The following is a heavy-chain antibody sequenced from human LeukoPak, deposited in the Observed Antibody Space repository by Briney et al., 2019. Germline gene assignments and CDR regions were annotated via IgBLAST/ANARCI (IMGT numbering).Heavy chain of an antibody. CDR1: GGSISSSSYY. CDR2: IYYSGST. V-gene: IGHV4-39*07. Sequence: SETLSLTCTVSGGSISSSSYYWGWIRQPPGKGLEWIGSIYYSGSTYYNPSLKSRVTISVDTSKNQFSLKLSSVTAADTAVYYCARDPMPYYYDSSGYLNAFDIWGQGTMVTVSS. D-gene: IGHD3-22*01. J-gene: IGHJ3*02. CDR3: ARDPMPYYYDSSGYLNAFDI.